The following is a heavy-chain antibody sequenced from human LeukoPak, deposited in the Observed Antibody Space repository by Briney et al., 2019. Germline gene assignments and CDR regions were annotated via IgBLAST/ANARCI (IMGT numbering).Heavy chain of an antibody. CDR3: ASGQLRIAAAGTQGLPTH. V-gene: IGHV1-8*01. J-gene: IGHJ4*02. Sequence: ASVKVSCKASGYTFTSYDINWVRQATGQGLEWMGWMNPNSGNTGYAQKFQGRVTMTRNTSISTAYMELSSLRSEDTAVYYCASGQLRIAAAGTQGLPTHWGQGTLVTVSS. D-gene: IGHD6-13*01. CDR2: MNPNSGNT. CDR1: GYTFTSYD.